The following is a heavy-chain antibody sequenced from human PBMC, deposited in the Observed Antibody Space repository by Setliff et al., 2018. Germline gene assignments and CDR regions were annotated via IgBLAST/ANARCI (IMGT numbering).Heavy chain of an antibody. D-gene: IGHD3-3*01. CDR2: INQDGSEK. Sequence: LRLSCGASGFTFTTYWMSWVRQAPGKGLEWVANINQDGSEKFFVDSVKGRFTISRDNAKNSLYLQMNSLRAEDTAVYYCVRVGVTTCGQSWFDPWGQGTLVTVSS. CDR3: VRVGVTTCGQSWFDP. V-gene: IGHV3-7*03. CDR1: GFTFTTYW. J-gene: IGHJ5*02.